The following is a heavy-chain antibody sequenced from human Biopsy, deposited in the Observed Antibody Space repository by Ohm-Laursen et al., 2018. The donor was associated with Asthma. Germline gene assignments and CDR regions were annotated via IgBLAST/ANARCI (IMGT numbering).Heavy chain of an antibody. V-gene: IGHV3-30*18. J-gene: IGHJ4*02. CDR1: GFTFRNFG. CDR3: AKEVFPGWELRRGPEN. D-gene: IGHD1-26*01. Sequence: RSLRLSCAASGFTFRNFGMHWVRQAPGKGLEWVALISSDVREWYADSVKGRFTISRDNSKNTLYLQMNSLRAEDTAVYYCAKEVFPGWELRRGPENWGQGTLVTVSS. CDR2: ISSDVRE.